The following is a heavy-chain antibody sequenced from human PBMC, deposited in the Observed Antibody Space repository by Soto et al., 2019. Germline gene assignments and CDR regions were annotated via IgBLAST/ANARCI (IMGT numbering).Heavy chain of an antibody. J-gene: IGHJ4*02. D-gene: IGHD1-1*01. V-gene: IGHV4-31*03. CDR2: IYYSGST. Sequence: QVQLQESGPGLVKPSQTLSLTCTVSGGSISSGGYYWSWIRQHPGRGLEWLGYIYYSGSTYYNPSLKSRVTISVDTSKNQFSLKLSSVTAADTAVYYCAIGTRNALGAGNFDYWGQGTLVTVSS. CDR1: GGSISSGGYY. CDR3: AIGTRNALGAGNFDY.